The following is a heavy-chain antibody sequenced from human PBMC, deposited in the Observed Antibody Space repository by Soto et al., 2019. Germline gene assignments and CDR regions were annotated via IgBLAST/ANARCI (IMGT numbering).Heavy chain of an antibody. J-gene: IGHJ4*02. CDR3: ARDRGYGSGSYYFEN. Sequence: QVQLQESGPGLVKPSQTLSLTCTVSGGSVSSGGYYWSWIRQHPGKGLEWIGYIYYSGITNYNPSLKSRLTISIDTSKNQFSLRLSAVTAADTAVYYCARDRGYGSGSYYFENWGQGTLVTVSS. V-gene: IGHV4-31*03. CDR1: GGSVSSGGYY. D-gene: IGHD3-10*01. CDR2: IYYSGIT.